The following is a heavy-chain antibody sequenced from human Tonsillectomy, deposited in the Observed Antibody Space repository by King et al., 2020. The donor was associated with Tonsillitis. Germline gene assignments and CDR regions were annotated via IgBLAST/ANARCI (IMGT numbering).Heavy chain of an antibody. J-gene: IGHJ4*02. V-gene: IGHV1-46*01. CDR2: MNPSGGST. CDR3: ASGGTWYYFDY. Sequence: QLVQSGAEVKKPGASVKDSCKASGSAFSRYYMHWVRQAPGQGLEWMGIMNPSGGSTNYAQKFQGRVTMTRDTSTSTVYMEVSSLRSEDTAVYYCASGGTWYYFDYWGQGSLVTVSS. D-gene: IGHD6-13*01. CDR1: GSAFSRYY.